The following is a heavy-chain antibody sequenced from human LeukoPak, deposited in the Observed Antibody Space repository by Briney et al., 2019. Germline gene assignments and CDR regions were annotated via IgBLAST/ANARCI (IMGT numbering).Heavy chain of an antibody. CDR2: MNPNSGNT. J-gene: IGHJ6*02. CDR3: ARGREPYCSGGSCYFRTYYYGMDV. Sequence: ASVKVSCKASGYTFTSYYMHWVRQAPGQGLEWMGWMNPNSGNTGYAQKFQGRVTMTRNTSISTAYMELGSLRSEDTAVYYCARGREPYCSGGSCYFRTYYYGMDVWGQGTTVTVSS. CDR1: GYTFTSYY. V-gene: IGHV1-8*02. D-gene: IGHD2-15*01.